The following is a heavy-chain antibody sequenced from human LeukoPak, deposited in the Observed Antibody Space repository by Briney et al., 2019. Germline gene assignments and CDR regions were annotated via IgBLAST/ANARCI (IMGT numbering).Heavy chain of an antibody. J-gene: IGHJ5*02. CDR3: ARQQIGLRYFDWLSPNWFDP. D-gene: IGHD3-9*01. CDR2: IYYSGST. V-gene: IGHV4-59*08. Sequence: SETLSLTCTVSGGSISSYYWSWIRQPPGKGLEWIGYIYYSGSTYYNPSLKSRVTISVDTSKNQFSLKLSSVTAADTAVYYCARQQIGLRYFDWLSPNWFDPWGQGTLVTVSS. CDR1: GGSISSYY.